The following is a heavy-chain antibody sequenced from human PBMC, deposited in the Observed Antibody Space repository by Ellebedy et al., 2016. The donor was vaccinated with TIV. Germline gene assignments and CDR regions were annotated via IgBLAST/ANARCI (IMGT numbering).Heavy chain of an antibody. Sequence: MPSETLSLTCTVSGCSIRSSCYYLGWIRQPPGKGLEWIGSIYYSGSTYYNPSLKSRVTISVDTSKNQFSLKLSSVTAAETAMYYCASANVAAPLAYWGQGTLVTVSS. J-gene: IGHJ4*02. CDR1: GCSIRSSCYY. CDR2: IYYSGST. CDR3: ASANVAAPLAY. D-gene: IGHD6-6*01. V-gene: IGHV4-39*07.